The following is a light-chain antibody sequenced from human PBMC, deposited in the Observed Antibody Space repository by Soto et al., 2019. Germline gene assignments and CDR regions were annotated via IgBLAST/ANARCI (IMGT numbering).Light chain of an antibody. CDR1: QSVSSN. J-gene: IGKJ5*01. Sequence: EIVMRQSPSTLSVSXGERATLSXXXSQSVSSNLAWYQQKPGQAPRLLIYGSSTRATGVPARFSGSGSGADFTLTISNLQSEDFAVYYCQQRSNWPPITFGQGTRLEIK. CDR2: GSS. CDR3: QQRSNWPPIT. V-gene: IGKV3-15*01.